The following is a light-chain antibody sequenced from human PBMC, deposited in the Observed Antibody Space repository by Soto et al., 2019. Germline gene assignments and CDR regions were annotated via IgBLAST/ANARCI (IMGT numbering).Light chain of an antibody. Sequence: DMQMTQSPSSLSASVGDRVTITYRASQSISSYLNWYQQKPGKAPKLLIYAASSLQSGVPSRFSGSGSGTDFTLTISSLQPEDFATYYCQPSYSTLTFGGGTKVEIK. V-gene: IGKV1-39*01. CDR3: QPSYSTLT. CDR1: QSISSY. CDR2: AAS. J-gene: IGKJ4*01.